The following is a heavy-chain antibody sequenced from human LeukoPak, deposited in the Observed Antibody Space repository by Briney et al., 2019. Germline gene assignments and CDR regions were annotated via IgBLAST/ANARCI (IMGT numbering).Heavy chain of an antibody. CDR2: ISSSGST. Sequence: SETLSLTCTVSGGSISNYYWSWIRQPPGKGLEWIGFISSSGSTNYNPSLKSRVTISVDTSKNLISLKLNSETAADTAVYYCARDRNRIGFDPWGQGTLVTVSS. V-gene: IGHV4-59*01. D-gene: IGHD1-14*01. CDR3: ARDRNRIGFDP. J-gene: IGHJ5*02. CDR1: GGSISNYY.